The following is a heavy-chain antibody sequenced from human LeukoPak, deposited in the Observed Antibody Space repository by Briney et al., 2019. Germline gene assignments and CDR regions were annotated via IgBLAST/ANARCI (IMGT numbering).Heavy chain of an antibody. CDR2: IWYDGSNK. D-gene: IGHD3-22*01. CDR3: AKDLLYDSSGYYGPPFDY. CDR1: GFTFSSYG. J-gene: IGHJ4*02. V-gene: IGHV3-33*06. Sequence: GRSLRLSCAASGFTFSSYGMHWVRQAPGKGLEWVAVIWYDGSNKYYADSVKGRFTISRDNSKNTLYLQMNSLRAEDTAVYYCAKDLLYDSSGYYGPPFDYWGQGTLVTVSS.